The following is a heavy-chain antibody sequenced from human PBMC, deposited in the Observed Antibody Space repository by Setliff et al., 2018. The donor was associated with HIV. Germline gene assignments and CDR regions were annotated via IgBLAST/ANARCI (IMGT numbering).Heavy chain of an antibody. CDR1: GYFISSGYY. V-gene: IGHV4-38-2*01. D-gene: IGHD2-2*01. Sequence: SETLSLTCGVAGYFISSGYYWGWIRQPPGNVLEWIGYITYSGSAYYNPSLKSRVTISIDTSRHQFSLKLTSVTVDDTGIYYCARGPSGRAPAPARAPHYYGLDLWGPGTTVTVSS. CDR2: ITYSGSA. CDR3: ARGPSGRAPAPARAPHYYGLDL. J-gene: IGHJ6*01.